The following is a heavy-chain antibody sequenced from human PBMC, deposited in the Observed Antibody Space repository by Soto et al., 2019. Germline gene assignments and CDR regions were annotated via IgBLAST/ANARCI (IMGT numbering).Heavy chain of an antibody. J-gene: IGHJ2*01. CDR2: IYWDDDK. V-gene: IGHV2-5*02. D-gene: IGHD4-17*01. Sequence: QITLKESGPTLVKPTQTLTLTCTFSGFSLSTSGVGVGWIRQPPGKALEWLALIYWDDDKRYSPSLKSRLTITNDTSKNQVVLTMTNMDPVDTATYYCAHSLYGDYVSGWYFDLWGRGTLVTVSS. CDR1: GFSLSTSGVG. CDR3: AHSLYGDYVSGWYFDL.